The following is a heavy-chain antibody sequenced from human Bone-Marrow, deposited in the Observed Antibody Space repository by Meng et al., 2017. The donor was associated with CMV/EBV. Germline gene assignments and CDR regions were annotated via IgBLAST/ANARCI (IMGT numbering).Heavy chain of an antibody. Sequence: GESLKISCAASGCTFSSYWMSWVRQAPGKGLEWVANIKQDGSEKYYVDSVKGRFTISRDNAKNSLYLQMNSLRAEDTAVYYCARDFLGYCSSTSCLSGYYYYYGMDVWGQGTTVAVSS. CDR1: GCTFSSYW. CDR2: IKQDGSEK. D-gene: IGHD2-2*03. V-gene: IGHV3-7*01. J-gene: IGHJ6*02. CDR3: ARDFLGYCSSTSCLSGYYYYYGMDV.